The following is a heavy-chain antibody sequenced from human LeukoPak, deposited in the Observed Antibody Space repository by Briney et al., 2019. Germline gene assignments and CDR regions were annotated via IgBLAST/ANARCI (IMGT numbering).Heavy chain of an antibody. CDR1: GYTFTGYY. CDR2: INPDSGDT. D-gene: IGHD6-13*01. Sequence: ASVKVSCKVSGYTFTGYYLHWVRQAPGQGLEWVGWINPDSGDTNYAQSFQGWVSMTRDTSISTAYMELTRLRSDDTAVYYCARNSAAAGTAHYYYYYMDVWGKGTTVTVSS. V-gene: IGHV1-2*04. J-gene: IGHJ6*03. CDR3: ARNSAAAGTAHYYYYYMDV.